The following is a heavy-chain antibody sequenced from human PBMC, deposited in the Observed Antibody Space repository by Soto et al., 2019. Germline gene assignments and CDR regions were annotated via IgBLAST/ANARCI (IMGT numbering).Heavy chain of an antibody. CDR3: ARLLGQDIVVVPAYYMDV. CDR1: GGSISSYY. CDR2: IYYSGST. D-gene: IGHD2-2*01. Sequence: SETLSLTCTVSGGSISSYYWSWIQQPPGKGLEWIGYIYYSGSTNYNPSLKSRVTIAVDTSKNQFSLKLSSVTAADTAVYYCARLLGQDIVVVPAYYMDVWGKGTTVTVSS. J-gene: IGHJ6*03. V-gene: IGHV4-59*08.